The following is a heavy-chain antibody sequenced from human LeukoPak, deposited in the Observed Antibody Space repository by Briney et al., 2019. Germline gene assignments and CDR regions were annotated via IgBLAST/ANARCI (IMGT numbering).Heavy chain of an antibody. CDR3: ARDKEVEYSYGYLRNYYYGMDA. J-gene: IGHJ6*02. Sequence: PGGSLRLSCAASGFTFSSYSMNWVRQAPGKGLEWVSSISSSSSYIYYADSVKGRFTISRDNAKNSLYLQMNSLRAEDTAVYYCARDKEVEYSYGYLRNYYYGMDAWGQGTTVTVSS. CDR2: ISSSSSYI. CDR1: GFTFSSYS. V-gene: IGHV3-21*01. D-gene: IGHD5-18*01.